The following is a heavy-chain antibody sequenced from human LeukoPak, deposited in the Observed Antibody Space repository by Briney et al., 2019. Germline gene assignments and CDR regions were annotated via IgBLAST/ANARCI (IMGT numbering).Heavy chain of an antibody. V-gene: IGHV3-23*01. J-gene: IGHJ6*02. D-gene: IGHD3-22*01. CDR1: GFTFSSYA. CDR3: AKVSYDSSGYYNYYYYYGMDV. Sequence: GGSLRLSCAASGFTFSSYAMSWVRPAPGKGLEWVSAISGSGGSTYYADSVKGRFTISRDNSKNTLYLQMNSLRAEDTAVYYCAKVSYDSSGYYNYYYYYGMDVWGQGTTVTVSS. CDR2: ISGSGGST.